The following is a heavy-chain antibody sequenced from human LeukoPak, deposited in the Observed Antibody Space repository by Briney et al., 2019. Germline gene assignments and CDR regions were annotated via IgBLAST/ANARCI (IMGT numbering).Heavy chain of an antibody. J-gene: IGHJ5*02. V-gene: IGHV4-4*09. CDR3: ARQDYWGWFAR. D-gene: IGHD3-16*01. Sequence: SETLSLTCTVSGTSITNYYWAWIRQTPGKALEWIGYIYPDGSTKYNPSLKSRGAISVDTSNNQFSLKVTSMTAADTAVYYCARQDYWGWFARWGQGTLVIVSS. CDR2: IYPDGST. CDR1: GTSITNYY.